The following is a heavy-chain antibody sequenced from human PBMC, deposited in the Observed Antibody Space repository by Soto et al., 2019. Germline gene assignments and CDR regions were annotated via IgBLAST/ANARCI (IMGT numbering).Heavy chain of an antibody. D-gene: IGHD5-18*01. CDR2: ISHSGST. J-gene: IGHJ4*02. Sequence: QVQLQESGPGLVKPSQTLCLSCTVSGGSISSAAYYWSWIRQHPGKGLEWIGYISHSGSTYYTPSLKSRVIISADTSKNQFSLNLTSVTAADTAVYYCAREYTYGSNFFDCWGQGALVTVSS. CDR1: GGSISSAAYY. V-gene: IGHV4-31*03. CDR3: AREYTYGSNFFDC.